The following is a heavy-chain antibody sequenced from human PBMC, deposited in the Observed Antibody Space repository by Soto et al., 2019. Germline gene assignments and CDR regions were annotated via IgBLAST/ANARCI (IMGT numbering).Heavy chain of an antibody. Sequence: GGSLRLSCAASGFTFSSYGMHWVRQAPGKGLEWVAVIWYDGSNKYYADSVKGRFTISRDNSKNTLYLQMNSLRAGDTAVYYCARGVVVAAIYYYYGMDVWGQGTTVTVSS. CDR3: ARGVVVAAIYYYYGMDV. J-gene: IGHJ6*02. V-gene: IGHV3-33*01. CDR2: IWYDGSNK. CDR1: GFTFSSYG. D-gene: IGHD2-15*01.